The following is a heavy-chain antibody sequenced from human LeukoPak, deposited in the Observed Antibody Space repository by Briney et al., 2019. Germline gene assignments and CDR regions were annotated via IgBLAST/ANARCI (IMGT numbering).Heavy chain of an antibody. CDR2: VEPDGGET. CDR1: GYTFIDQY. Sequence: ASVKVSCKASGYTFIDQYMHWVLQAPGKGLEWMGRVEPDGGETIYADKFKGRVTITADTSTGIAYMELISLRSEDTAVYYCATGPCTNTDCEAFDYWGQGTLVTVSS. J-gene: IGHJ4*02. D-gene: IGHD2-8*01. V-gene: IGHV1-69-2*01. CDR3: ATGPCTNTDCEAFDY.